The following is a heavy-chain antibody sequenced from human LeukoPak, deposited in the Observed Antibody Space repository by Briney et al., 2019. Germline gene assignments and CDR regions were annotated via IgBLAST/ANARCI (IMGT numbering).Heavy chain of an antibody. J-gene: IGHJ4*01. CDR1: GFTFSSYG. CDR3: AKGVQGGYPQYYFYY. Sequence: GGSLRLSCAASGFTFSSYGMHWVRQAPGKGLEWVAVIWYDGSNKYYADSVKGRFTISRDNSKNTLYLQMNSLRAEDTAVYYCAKGVQGGYPQYYFYYWGQGTLVTVSS. CDR2: IWYDGSNK. D-gene: IGHD5-12*01. V-gene: IGHV3-33*06.